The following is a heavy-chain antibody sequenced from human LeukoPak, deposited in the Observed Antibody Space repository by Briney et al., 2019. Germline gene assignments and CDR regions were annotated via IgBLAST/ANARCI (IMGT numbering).Heavy chain of an antibody. CDR2: ISSSSSYI. CDR3: AKEIYGDPTGGRFQH. Sequence: GGSLRLSCAASGFTFSSYWMSWVRQAPGKGLEWVSSISSSSSYIYYADSVKGRFTISRDNAKNSLYLQMKSLRAEDTAVYYCAKEIYGDPTGGRFQHWGQGTLVTVSS. D-gene: IGHD4/OR15-4a*01. J-gene: IGHJ1*01. CDR1: GFTFSSYW. V-gene: IGHV3-21*04.